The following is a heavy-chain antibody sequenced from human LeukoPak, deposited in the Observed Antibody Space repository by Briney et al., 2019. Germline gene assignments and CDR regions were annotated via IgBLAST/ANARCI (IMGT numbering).Heavy chain of an antibody. J-gene: IGHJ4*02. CDR2: ISSSGSTI. CDR1: GFTFSDYY. V-gene: IGHV3-11*01. CDR3: ATGSIVGAKGFDY. D-gene: IGHD1-26*01. Sequence: GGSLRLSCAASGFTFSDYYMSWIRQAPGKGLEWVSYISSSGSTIYYADSVKGRFTISRDNAKNSLYLQMSSLRAEDTAVYYCATGSIVGAKGFDYWGQGTLVTVSS.